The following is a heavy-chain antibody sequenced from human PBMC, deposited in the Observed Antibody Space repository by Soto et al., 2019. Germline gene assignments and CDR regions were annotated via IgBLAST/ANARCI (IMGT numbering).Heavy chain of an antibody. CDR3: AKGAGSGSYQEGMDV. D-gene: IGHD3-10*01. CDR1: GFTFSSYG. CDR2: ISYDGGNK. Sequence: GGSLRLSCAASGFTFSSYGMHWVRQAPGKGLEWVAVISYDGGNKYYADSVKGRFTISRDNSKNTLYLQMNSLRAEDTAVYYCAKGAGSGSYQEGMDVWGQGTTVTVSS. V-gene: IGHV3-30*18. J-gene: IGHJ6*02.